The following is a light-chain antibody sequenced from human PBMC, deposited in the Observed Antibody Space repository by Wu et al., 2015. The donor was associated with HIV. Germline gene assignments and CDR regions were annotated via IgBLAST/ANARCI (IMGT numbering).Light chain of an antibody. V-gene: IGKV3-20*01. Sequence: EIVLTQSPGTLSLSPGERATLSCRASQSLTSNYLAWYQQKPGQAPRLLIYGASSRATGIPDRFSGSGSGTDFTLTISSLQPEDSATYYCQQAKSFPFTFGQGTRLEIK. CDR1: QSLTSNY. J-gene: IGKJ5*01. CDR3: QQAKSFPFT. CDR2: GAS.